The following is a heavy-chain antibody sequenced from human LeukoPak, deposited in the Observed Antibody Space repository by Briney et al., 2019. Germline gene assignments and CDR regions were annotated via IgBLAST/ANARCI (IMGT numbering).Heavy chain of an antibody. CDR2: IRSSGRTI. J-gene: IGHJ4*02. V-gene: IGHV3-48*02. Sequence: GGSLRLSCAASGFTFSSYSMNWVRQAPGKGLEWVSHIRSSGRTIYYTDSVKGRFTISRDNAKNSLYLQMNSLRDEDTAVYYCATGRDSSGSYDYWGQGTLVTVSS. D-gene: IGHD6-19*01. CDR3: ATGRDSSGSYDY. CDR1: GFTFSSYS.